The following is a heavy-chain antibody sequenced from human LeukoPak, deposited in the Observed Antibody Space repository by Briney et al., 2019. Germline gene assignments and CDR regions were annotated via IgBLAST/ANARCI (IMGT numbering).Heavy chain of an antibody. Sequence: PGGSLRLSCAASGFTFSRYAMHWVRQAPGKGLEWVAVISRDGENQNYADSVKGRLTISRDNSKNTLFLQMNSLGADDTAVYYCARDPGYDSSGYWGYWGQGTLVTVSS. CDR1: GFTFSRYA. CDR2: ISRDGENQ. V-gene: IGHV3-30*04. D-gene: IGHD3-22*01. J-gene: IGHJ4*02. CDR3: ARDPGYDSSGYWGY.